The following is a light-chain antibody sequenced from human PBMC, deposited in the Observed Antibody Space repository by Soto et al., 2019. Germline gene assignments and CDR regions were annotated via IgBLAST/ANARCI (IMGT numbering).Light chain of an antibody. V-gene: IGKV3-20*01. J-gene: IGKJ1*01. Sequence: DIGLTQSPGTLSLSPGERATLSCRASQTVSNNYLAWYQQRPGQAPRLLIYGASSRATGIPDRFIGSGSGTDFSLTIGRLEPEDLAMYHCQQYSLSPWTFGQGTKVQIK. CDR2: GAS. CDR3: QQYSLSPWT. CDR1: QTVSNNY.